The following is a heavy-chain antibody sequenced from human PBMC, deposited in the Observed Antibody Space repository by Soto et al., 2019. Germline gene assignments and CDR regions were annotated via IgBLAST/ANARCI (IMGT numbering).Heavy chain of an antibody. Sequence: SETLSLTCAVSGGSISSGGYSWSWIRQPPGKGLEWIGYIYHSGSTYYNPSLKSRVTISVDRSKNQFSLKLSSVTAADTAVYYCARALHYYGMDVWGQGTTVTVSS. CDR3: ARALHYYGMDV. J-gene: IGHJ6*02. CDR1: GGSISSGGYS. V-gene: IGHV4-30-2*01. CDR2: IYHSGST.